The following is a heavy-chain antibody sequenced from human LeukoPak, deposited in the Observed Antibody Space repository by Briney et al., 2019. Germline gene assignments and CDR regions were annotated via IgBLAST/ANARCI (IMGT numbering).Heavy chain of an antibody. CDR3: ARERIDYYGSGSYSIDY. V-gene: IGHV1-46*01. D-gene: IGHD3-10*01. CDR1: GYTFTSYY. J-gene: IGHJ4*02. CDR2: INPSGGST. Sequence: ASVKVSCKASGYTFTSYYMHWARQAPGQGLEWMGIINPSGGSTSYAQKFQGRVTMTRDTSTSTVYMELSSLRSEDTAVYYCARERIDYYGSGSYSIDYWGQGTLVTVSS.